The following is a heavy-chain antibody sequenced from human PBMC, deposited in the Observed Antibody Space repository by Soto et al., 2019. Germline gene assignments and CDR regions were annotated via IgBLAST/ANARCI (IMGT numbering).Heavy chain of an antibody. CDR3: ARDLGIVGATLQH. Sequence: ASVKVCCKASGYTFTSYGMRWVRQAPGQGLEWMGWISVYNGNTNYAQKLQGRVTMTTDTSTSTAYMELRSLRSDDTAVYYCARDLGIVGATLQHWGQGTLVTVSS. CDR2: ISVYNGNT. D-gene: IGHD1-26*01. V-gene: IGHV1-18*01. J-gene: IGHJ1*01. CDR1: GYTFTSYG.